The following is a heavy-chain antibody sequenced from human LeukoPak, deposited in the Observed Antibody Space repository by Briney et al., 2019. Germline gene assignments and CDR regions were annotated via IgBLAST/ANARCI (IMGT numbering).Heavy chain of an antibody. CDR3: AKDLSVLPVLLWFGEVTGFDY. Sequence: GGSLRLSCAASGFTFSSYAMSWVRQAPGKGLEWVSAIIGSGGSTYYADSVKGRFTISRDNSKNTLYLQMNSLRAEDTAVYYCAKDLSVLPVLLWFGEVTGFDYWGQGTLVTVSS. J-gene: IGHJ4*02. V-gene: IGHV3-23*01. D-gene: IGHD3-10*01. CDR1: GFTFSSYA. CDR2: IIGSGGST.